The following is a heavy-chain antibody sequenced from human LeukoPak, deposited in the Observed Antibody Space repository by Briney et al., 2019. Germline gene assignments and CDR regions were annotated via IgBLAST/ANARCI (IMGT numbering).Heavy chain of an antibody. J-gene: IGHJ4*02. CDR2: IRSKTDGGTT. V-gene: IGHV3-15*01. D-gene: IGHD1-1*01. Sequence: PGGSLRLSCAASEFTFKNAWMNWVRQAPGTGLEWVGRIRSKTDGGTTDYAAPVRGRFTISRDDSRNMLYLQMNSLKTEDTAVYYCSTGLIPTTGYYWGQGTLVAVSS. CDR1: EFTFKNAW. CDR3: STGLIPTTGYY.